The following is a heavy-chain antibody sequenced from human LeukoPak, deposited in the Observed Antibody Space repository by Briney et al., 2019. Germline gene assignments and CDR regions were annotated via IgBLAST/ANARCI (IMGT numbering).Heavy chain of an antibody. CDR3: ARSVPSLDYLFDS. CDR2: TYNSGIT. J-gene: IGHJ5*01. V-gene: IGHV4-59*08. CDR1: GGYISGYY. D-gene: IGHD4-11*01. Sequence: SETLSLTCTVSGGYISGYYWTWIRQLPGKGLEWIGYTYNSGITNYNPSLKSRATVSVDTSKNQFSLRLTSVTAADTAVYYCARSVPSLDYLFDSWGHGTLVTVSS.